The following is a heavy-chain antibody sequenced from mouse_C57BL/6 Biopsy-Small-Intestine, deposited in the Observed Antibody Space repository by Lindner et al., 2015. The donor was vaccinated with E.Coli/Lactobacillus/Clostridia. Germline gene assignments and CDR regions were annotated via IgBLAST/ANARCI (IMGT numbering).Heavy chain of an antibody. CDR1: GYTFTDYN. V-gene: IGHV1-82*01. CDR2: IYPGDGDT. Sequence: VQLQESGPELVKPGASVKIPCKASGYTFTDYNMDWVKQRPGKGLEWIGRIYPGDGDTNYSGKFKGKTTLTADKSSSTAYMQLSSLTYEDSAVYYCARPAYGSSYFDYWGQGTTLTVSS. J-gene: IGHJ2*01. D-gene: IGHD1-1*01. CDR3: ARPAYGSSYFDY.